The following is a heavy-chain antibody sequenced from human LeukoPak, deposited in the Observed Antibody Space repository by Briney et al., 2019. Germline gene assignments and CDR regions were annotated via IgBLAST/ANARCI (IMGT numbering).Heavy chain of an antibody. V-gene: IGHV3-48*03. CDR3: ARGALHVFDY. J-gene: IGHJ4*02. CDR1: GFTFSDYE. CDR2: ISTSGSTT. Sequence: GGSLRLSCAASGFTFSDYEINWVRQAPGKGREWVSCISTSGSTTYYADSVKGRFTISRDNAKNSLFLQMNTLTAADTAVYSCARGALHVFDYWGQGTPVTVSS. D-gene: IGHD3-10*02.